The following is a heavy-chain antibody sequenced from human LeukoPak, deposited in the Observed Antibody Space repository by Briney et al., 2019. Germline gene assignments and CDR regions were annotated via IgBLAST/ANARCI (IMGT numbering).Heavy chain of an antibody. V-gene: IGHV4-59*08. D-gene: IGHD5-18*01. CDR2: TYYSGST. Sequence: SETLSLTCTVSGGSISSYYWSWIRQPPGKGLEWIGYTYYSGSTNYNPSLKSRVTISVDTSKNQFSLKLSSVTAADTAVYYCARHEIQLWYFDYWGQGTLVTVSS. CDR3: ARHEIQLWYFDY. CDR1: GGSISSYY. J-gene: IGHJ4*02.